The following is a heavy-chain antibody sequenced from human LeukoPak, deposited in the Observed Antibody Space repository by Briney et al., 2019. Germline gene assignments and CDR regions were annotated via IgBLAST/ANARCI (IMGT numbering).Heavy chain of an antibody. CDR3: AREGDSGDYGDYCYYMDF. Sequence: KPAEPLSLTCTLSGGSIRSYYWSWIRQPPGKGLEWIGYIYYSGSTNYNPSLKSRVTISVDTSKNQFSLKLSSVTAADTAVYYCAREGDSGDYGDYCYYMDFWGKGTTVTVSS. CDR2: IYYSGST. V-gene: IGHV4-59*01. D-gene: IGHD4-17*01. CDR1: GGSIRSYY. J-gene: IGHJ6*03.